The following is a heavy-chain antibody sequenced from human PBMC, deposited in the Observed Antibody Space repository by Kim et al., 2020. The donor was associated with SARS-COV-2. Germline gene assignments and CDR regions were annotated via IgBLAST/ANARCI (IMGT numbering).Heavy chain of an antibody. J-gene: IGHJ4*02. Sequence: NPSLTMRVTISIDTSKNQFSLKVSSVTAADTAVYYCARGPPIGGGDCYSHWGQGTLVTVSS. D-gene: IGHD2-21*02. V-gene: IGHV4-30-2*05. CDR3: ARGPPIGGGDCYSH.